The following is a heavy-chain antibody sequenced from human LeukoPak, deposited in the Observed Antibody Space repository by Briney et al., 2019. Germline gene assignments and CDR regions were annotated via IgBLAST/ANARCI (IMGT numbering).Heavy chain of an antibody. CDR1: GFTFSSYG. D-gene: IGHD6-19*01. Sequence: GGSLRLSCAASGFTFSSYGMHWVRQAPGKGLEWVAVISYDGSNKYYADSVKGRFTISRDNSKNTLYLQMNSLRAEDTAVYYCASLEYSSGEDFDYWGQGTLVTVSS. CDR3: ASLEYSSGEDFDY. J-gene: IGHJ4*02. V-gene: IGHV3-30*03. CDR2: ISYDGSNK.